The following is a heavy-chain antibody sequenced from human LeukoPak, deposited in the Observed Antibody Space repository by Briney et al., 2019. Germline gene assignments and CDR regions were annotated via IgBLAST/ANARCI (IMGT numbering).Heavy chain of an antibody. CDR2: ISYDGSNK. J-gene: IGHJ5*02. CDR1: GFTFSSYA. Sequence: GGSLRLSCAASGFTFSSYAMHWVRQAPGKGLEWVAVISYDGSNKYYADSVKGRFTISRDNSKNTLYLQMNSLRAEDTAVYYCARDRSGITMVRGVKNWFDPWGQGTLVTVSS. D-gene: IGHD3-10*01. V-gene: IGHV3-30*04. CDR3: ARDRSGITMVRGVKNWFDP.